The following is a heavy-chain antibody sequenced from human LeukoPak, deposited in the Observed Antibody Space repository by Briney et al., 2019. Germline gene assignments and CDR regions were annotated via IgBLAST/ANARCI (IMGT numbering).Heavy chain of an antibody. CDR3: ARQPGYSSGWYYFDY. J-gene: IGHJ4*02. CDR2: IYYSGST. Sequence: SETLSLTCTASGGSISSYYWSWIRQPPGKGLEWIGYIYYSGSTNYNPSLKSRVTISVDTSKNQFSLKLSSVTAADTAVYYCARQPGYSSGWYYFDYWGQGTLVTVSS. V-gene: IGHV4-59*01. CDR1: GGSISSYY. D-gene: IGHD6-19*01.